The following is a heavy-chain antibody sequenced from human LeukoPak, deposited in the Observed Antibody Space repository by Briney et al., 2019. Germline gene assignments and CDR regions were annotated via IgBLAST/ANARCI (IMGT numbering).Heavy chain of an antibody. J-gene: IGHJ4*02. Sequence: ASVKVSCKASGYTFTAYFMHWVRQAPGQGLEWMGWINPNSGDTNYAQNFQGRVTMTRDTSISTAYMVLNSLRSDDTAVYYCARVSCGGDCYPYYFDSWGQGTLVTVSS. CDR2: INPNSGDT. CDR3: ARVSCGGDCYPYYFDS. D-gene: IGHD2-21*02. V-gene: IGHV1-2*02. CDR1: GYTFTAYF.